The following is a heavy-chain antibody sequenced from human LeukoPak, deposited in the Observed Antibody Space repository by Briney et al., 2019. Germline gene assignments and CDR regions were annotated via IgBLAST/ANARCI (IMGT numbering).Heavy chain of an antibody. CDR1: GFTFSDYS. CDR2: ISSNGADT. V-gene: IGHV3-64*01. J-gene: IGHJ4*02. Sequence: GGSLRLSCAASGFTFSDYSMHWVRQAPGKGLEYVSGISSNGADTYYASSLKGRFSISRDNSKNTLFLQMGSLRVEDMAVYFCARGDSSSWLGQGLDYWGQGILVTVSS. D-gene: IGHD6-13*01. CDR3: ARGDSSSWLGQGLDY.